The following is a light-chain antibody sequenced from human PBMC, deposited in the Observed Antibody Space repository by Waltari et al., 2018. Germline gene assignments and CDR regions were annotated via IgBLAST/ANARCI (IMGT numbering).Light chain of an antibody. CDR2: NNL. J-gene: IGLJ2*01. CDR1: NSNIGRNT. V-gene: IGLV1-44*01. CDR3: ATWDDRLNGPV. Sequence: QSVLTQPPSASGTPRQRVTISCSGSNSNIGRNTVNWYQQFPGAAPTLLVYNNLRRPSGVPDRFSASRSGTSASLAILGVRPEDEADYYCATWDDRLNGPVFGGGTKLTVL.